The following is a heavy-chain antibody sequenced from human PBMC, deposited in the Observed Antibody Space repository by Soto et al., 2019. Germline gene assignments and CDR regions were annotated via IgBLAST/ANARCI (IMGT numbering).Heavy chain of an antibody. CDR2: ISASTRNT. V-gene: IGHV1-18*01. CDR1: GYTFTNYA. CDR3: AICYCSVGSCYACLHFDL. D-gene: IGHD2-15*01. Sequence: QVQLVQSGAEVKKHGASVKVSCQASGYTFTNYAISWVRQATGQGLEWMGWISASTRNTDQAQNFQGRVNTTIDPSTNTANMELRSLRSDDTAVYYCAICYCSVGSCYACLHFDLWGRGTLDTVSS. J-gene: IGHJ2*01.